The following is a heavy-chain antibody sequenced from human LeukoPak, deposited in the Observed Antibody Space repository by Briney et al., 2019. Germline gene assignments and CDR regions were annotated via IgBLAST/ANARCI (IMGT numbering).Heavy chain of an antibody. D-gene: IGHD2-15*01. CDR1: GFTFSSYG. J-gene: IGHJ4*02. CDR3: AKDLVVVAATGYRFDY. CDR2: IRYDGSNK. Sequence: GGSLRLSCAASGFTFSSYGMHWVRQAPGKGLEWVAFIRYDGSNKYYADSVEGRFTISRDNSKNTLHLQTNSLRAEDTAVYYCAKDLVVVAATGYRFDYWGQGTLVTVSS. V-gene: IGHV3-30*02.